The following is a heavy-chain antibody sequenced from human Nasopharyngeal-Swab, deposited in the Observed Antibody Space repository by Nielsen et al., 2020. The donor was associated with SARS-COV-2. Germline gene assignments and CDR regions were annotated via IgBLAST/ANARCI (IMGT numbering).Heavy chain of an antibody. Sequence: SETLSLTCTVSGGSISSSSYYWGWIRQPPGKGLEWIGSIYYSGSTYYNPPLKSRVTISVDTSKNQFSLKLSSVTAADTAVYYCASRLYIVVVPAALADAFDIWGQGTMVTVSS. V-gene: IGHV4-39*07. CDR2: IYYSGST. CDR3: ASRLYIVVVPAALADAFDI. CDR1: GGSISSSSYY. D-gene: IGHD2-2*01. J-gene: IGHJ3*02.